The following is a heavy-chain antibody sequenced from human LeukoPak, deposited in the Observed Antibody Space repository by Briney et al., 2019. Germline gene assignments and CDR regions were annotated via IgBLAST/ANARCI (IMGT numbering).Heavy chain of an antibody. CDR2: IWYDGSNK. D-gene: IGHD6-13*01. CDR3: ARDSPDSSSWYGVYYYYYGMDV. V-gene: IGHV3-33*01. Sequence: PGGSLRLSCAASGFTFSSYGMHWVRQAPGKGLEWVAVIWYDGSNKYYADSVKGRFTISRDNSKNTLYLQMNSLRAEDTAVYYCARDSPDSSSWYGVYYYYYGMDVWGQGTTVTVSS. CDR1: GFTFSSYG. J-gene: IGHJ6*02.